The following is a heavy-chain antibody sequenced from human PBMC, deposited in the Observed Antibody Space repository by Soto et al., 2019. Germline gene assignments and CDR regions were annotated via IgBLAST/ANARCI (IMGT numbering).Heavy chain of an antibody. CDR3: AIDFGYGDYVDC. Sequence: GGSLRLSCAASGFTFSSYSMNWVRQAPGKGLEWVSYISSGSITIYYADSVKGRFTISRDNAKNSLYLQLNSLRDEDTAVYYCAIDFGYGDYVDCWGQGTLVTVSS. CDR1: GFTFSSYS. V-gene: IGHV3-48*02. D-gene: IGHD4-17*01. CDR2: ISSGSITI. J-gene: IGHJ4*02.